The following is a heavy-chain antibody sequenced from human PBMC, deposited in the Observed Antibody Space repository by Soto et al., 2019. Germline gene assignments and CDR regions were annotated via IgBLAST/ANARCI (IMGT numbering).Heavy chain of an antibody. J-gene: IGHJ6*02. D-gene: IGHD6-6*01. V-gene: IGHV3-30*18. Sequence: GGSLRLSCAASGFTFSSYGMHWVRQAPGKGLEWVAVISYDGSNKYYADSVKGRFTISRDNSKNTLYLQMNSLRAEDTAVYYCAKDRKYSSSSLYYYYYGMDVWGQGTTVTVSS. CDR3: AKDRKYSSSSLYYYYYGMDV. CDR1: GFTFSSYG. CDR2: ISYDGSNK.